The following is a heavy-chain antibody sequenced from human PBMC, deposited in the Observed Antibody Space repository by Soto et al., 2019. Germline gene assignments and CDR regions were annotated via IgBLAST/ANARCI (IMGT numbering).Heavy chain of an antibody. V-gene: IGHV4-4*07. CDR3: ARVRNSRDIDY. D-gene: IGHD3-22*01. CDR1: GASISSYF. J-gene: IGHJ4*02. CDR2: IYTSGST. Sequence: SETLSLTCTVSGASISSYFWSWIRQPAGKGLEWIGRIYTSGSTTYNPSLKSRVTISIDASKKYFPLRLNSVTAADTAVYYCARVRNSRDIDYWGQGIRVTVSS.